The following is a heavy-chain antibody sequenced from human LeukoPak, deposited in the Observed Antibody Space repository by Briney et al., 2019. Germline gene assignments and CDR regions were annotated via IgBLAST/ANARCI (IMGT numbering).Heavy chain of an antibody. D-gene: IGHD2-2*01. CDR1: GFTFRNYA. V-gene: IGHV3-23*01. CDR2: SGSGGGT. J-gene: IGHJ5*02. CDR3: AKVRCSSASCSPNWFDP. Sequence: GGSLRLSCAASGFTFRNYAMSWVRRAPGKGLDWVSTSGSGGGTYYADSVKGRFTISRDNSKNTLYLQMNSLRAEDTAVYYCAKVRCSSASCSPNWFDPWGQGTLVTVSS.